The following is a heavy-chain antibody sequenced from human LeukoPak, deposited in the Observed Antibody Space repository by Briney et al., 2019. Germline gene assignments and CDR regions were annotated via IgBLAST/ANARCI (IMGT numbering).Heavy chain of an antibody. J-gene: IGHJ6*02. Sequence: GGSLRLSCAASGFTLSTYEMNWVRQAPGKGLEWVAYIGRYGVTTYYADSVKGRFTISGDNAKNSLNLQMNRLRAEDTAVYYCATLSDRNFYYSYGLDVWGQGTTVTVS. CDR1: GFTLSTYE. D-gene: IGHD1-14*01. V-gene: IGHV3-48*03. CDR2: IGRYGVTT. CDR3: ATLSDRNFYYSYGLDV.